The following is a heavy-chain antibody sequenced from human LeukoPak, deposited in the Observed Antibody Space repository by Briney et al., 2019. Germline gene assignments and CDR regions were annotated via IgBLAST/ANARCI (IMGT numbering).Heavy chain of an antibody. CDR3: AGRGHRYSRD. D-gene: IGHD2-15*01. Sequence: SETLSLICNVSGDSVSSGYWSWIRQSPGKGLEWIGFIQDTGITDYNPSLKSRLLMSLDTSKNQCSLNLRSVTAADTAVYYCAGRGHRYSRDWGQGILVTISS. V-gene: IGHV4-4*09. CDR1: GDSVSSGY. CDR2: IQDTGIT. J-gene: IGHJ1*01.